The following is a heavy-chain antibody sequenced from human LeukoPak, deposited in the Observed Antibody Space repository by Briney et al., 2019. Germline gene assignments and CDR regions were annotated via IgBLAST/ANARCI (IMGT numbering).Heavy chain of an antibody. J-gene: IGHJ3*02. Sequence: GESLKISCQASGYNFAGYWINWMRQMPGKGLEWMGRIDPSDSYTNYSPSFQGHVTVSLDKASSTAFLQWSSLKASDSAIYYCARESQFYCSGGSCYGEDAFDIWGQGTMVTVSS. CDR3: ARESQFYCSGGSCYGEDAFDI. CDR1: GYNFAGYW. CDR2: IDPSDSYT. V-gene: IGHV5-10-1*01. D-gene: IGHD2-15*01.